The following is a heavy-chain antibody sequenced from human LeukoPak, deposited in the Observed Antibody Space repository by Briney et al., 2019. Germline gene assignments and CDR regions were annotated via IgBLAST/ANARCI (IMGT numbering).Heavy chain of an antibody. CDR3: ARYSGMGYSPGTYSNS. CDR1: GASISGSSHYF. V-gene: IGHV4-39*01. CDR2: IYCGIT. Sequence: SETLSLTCTVSGASISGSSHYFWGWIRQTPGKGLEWIGSIYCGITYYTPSLKSRLTISVDTSRNQFSLKLSSVSAADTAVYYCARYSGMGYSPGTYSNSWGQGTRVTVSS. D-gene: IGHD1-26*01. J-gene: IGHJ4*02.